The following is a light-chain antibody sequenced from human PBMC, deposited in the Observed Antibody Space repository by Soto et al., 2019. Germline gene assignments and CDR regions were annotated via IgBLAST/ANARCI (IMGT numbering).Light chain of an antibody. V-gene: IGKV3-20*01. CDR1: QSVSNSY. CDR3: QQYGGSPWT. CDR2: GAS. J-gene: IGKJ1*01. Sequence: EIVLTQSPGTLSLSPGERATLSCRAGQSVSNSYLAWYQQKPGQAPRLLIYGASSRATGIPDRFSGSGSGTDFALTISRLEPEDFAVYHCQQYGGSPWTFGQGTKVEIK.